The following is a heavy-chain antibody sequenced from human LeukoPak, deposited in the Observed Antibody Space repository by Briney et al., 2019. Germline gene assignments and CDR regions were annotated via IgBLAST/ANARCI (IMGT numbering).Heavy chain of an antibody. D-gene: IGHD3-3*01. CDR1: GGSISDYY. CDR2: IYTSGST. J-gene: IGHJ3*02. V-gene: IGHV4-4*07. CDR3: ARVTIFGVVTHTIPPDAFDI. Sequence: SETLSLTCTVSGGSISDYYWSWIRQPAGKGLECIGRIYTSGSTDDNPSLKSRVTMSLDTSKNQFSLKLSSVTAADTAVYYCARVTIFGVVTHTIPPDAFDIWGQGTMVTVSS.